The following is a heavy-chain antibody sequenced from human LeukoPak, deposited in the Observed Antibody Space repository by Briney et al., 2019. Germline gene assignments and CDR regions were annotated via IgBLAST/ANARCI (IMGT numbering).Heavy chain of an antibody. J-gene: IGHJ3*02. CDR3: AREPRPLPYYYDSSGYTGAFDI. CDR1: GGSISSGAYS. V-gene: IGHV4-30-2*01. CDR2: IYPSGST. Sequence: SETLSLTCAVSGGSISSGAYSWCWIRQPPGKGLEWIGNIYPSGSTYYNPSLKSRVTISVDRSKNQFSLKLTSVTAADTAVYYCAREPRPLPYYYDSSGYTGAFDIWGQGTMVTVSS. D-gene: IGHD3-22*01.